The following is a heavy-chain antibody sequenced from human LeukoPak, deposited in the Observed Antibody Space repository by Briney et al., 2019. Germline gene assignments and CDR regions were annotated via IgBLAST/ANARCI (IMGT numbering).Heavy chain of an antibody. V-gene: IGHV3-23*01. Sequence: GGSVTLLCAPSGLTFSSYALTWVRQAPGKGREWVSAISGGGASADYPDSVKGGFTISRDSSMNTLYLQMNSLTAGDTAVYYCAKAVGDTRGYYYSGKGVWGQRTTVTVSS. J-gene: IGHJ6*02. CDR2: ISGGGASA. CDR1: GLTFSSYA. D-gene: IGHD1-26*01. CDR3: AKAVGDTRGYYYSGKGV.